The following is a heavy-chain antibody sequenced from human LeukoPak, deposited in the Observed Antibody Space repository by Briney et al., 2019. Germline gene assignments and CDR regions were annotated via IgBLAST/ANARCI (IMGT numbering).Heavy chain of an antibody. J-gene: IGHJ4*02. D-gene: IGHD3-16*01. Sequence: PGRSLRLSCAASGFTFSSYGMHWVRQAPGKGLEWVAVISYDGSNKYHADSVKGRFTISRDNSKNTLYLQMNSLRAEDTAVYYCAKDPQQDIMTTVGDYWGQGTLVTVSS. CDR3: AKDPQQDIMTTVGDY. CDR1: GFTFSSYG. V-gene: IGHV3-30*18. CDR2: ISYDGSNK.